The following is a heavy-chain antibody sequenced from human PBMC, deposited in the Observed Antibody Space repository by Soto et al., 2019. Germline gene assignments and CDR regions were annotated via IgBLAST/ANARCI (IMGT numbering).Heavy chain of an antibody. CDR2: IKSDGTTT. V-gene: IGHV3-74*01. D-gene: IGHD3-10*01. CDR1: GFNFSSYW. Sequence: EVHLVESGGDLVQPGGSLRLSCTTAGFNFSSYWVNWVRQAPGKGVEWVSRIKSDGTTTDYADSVKGRFTISRDNGKREGKFENENPKAGDTAVYFRKKNAGGEVFGGFYKWGQGTPVIGPS. CDR3: KKNAGGEVFGGFYK. J-gene: IGHJ4*02.